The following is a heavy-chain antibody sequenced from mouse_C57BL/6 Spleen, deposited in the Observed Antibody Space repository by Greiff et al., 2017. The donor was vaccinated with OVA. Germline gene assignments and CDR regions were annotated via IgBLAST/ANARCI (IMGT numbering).Heavy chain of an antibody. CDR1: GFTFSDYG. Sequence: EVKLVESGGGLVKPGGSLKLSCAASGFTFSDYGMHWVRQAPEKGLEWVAYISSGSSTIYYADTVKGRFTISRDNAKNTLFLQMTSLRSEDTAMYYCAIYYGNDYAMDYWGQGTSVTVSS. CDR2: ISSGSSTI. D-gene: IGHD2-1*01. V-gene: IGHV5-17*01. CDR3: AIYYGNDYAMDY. J-gene: IGHJ4*01.